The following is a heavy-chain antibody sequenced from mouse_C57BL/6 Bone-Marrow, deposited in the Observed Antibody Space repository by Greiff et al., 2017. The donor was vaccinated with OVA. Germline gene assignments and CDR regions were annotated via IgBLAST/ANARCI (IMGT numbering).Heavy chain of an antibody. J-gene: IGHJ3*01. V-gene: IGHV1-31*01. D-gene: IGHD3-1*01. CDR3: ARSGAQGSWFAY. CDR2: IYPYNGVS. Sequence: EVNLVESGPELVKPGASVKISCKASGYSFTGYYMHWVKQSHGNILDWIGYIYPYNGVSSYNQKFKGKATLTVDKSSSTAYIELRSRTAEDSSVYYCARSGAQGSWFAYWGQGTLVTVSA. CDR1: GYSFTGYY.